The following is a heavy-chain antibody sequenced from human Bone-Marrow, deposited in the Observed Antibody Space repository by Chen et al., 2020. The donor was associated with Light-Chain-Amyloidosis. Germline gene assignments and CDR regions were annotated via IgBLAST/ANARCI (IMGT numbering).Heavy chain of an antibody. Sequence: QLQLQESGPGLVKTSETLSLTCTVSTGSINVDHHYWGWIRQSPGQGLEWIGSIYYRGDAYYRPSLKSRVTIFVDTSKNQFSLKLTSVTAADTAVYYCVRQMRGIGWLPVYWGQGILVTVSS. CDR1: TGSINVDHHY. V-gene: IGHV4-39*01. J-gene: IGHJ4*02. CDR2: IYYRGDA. CDR3: VRQMRGIGWLPVY. D-gene: IGHD3-9*01.